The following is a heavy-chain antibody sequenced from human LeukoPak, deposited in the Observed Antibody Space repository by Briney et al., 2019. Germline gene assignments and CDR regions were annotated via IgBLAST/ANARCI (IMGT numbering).Heavy chain of an antibody. Sequence: PGGSLRLSCAGSGFTFDDYGMNWVRQAPGKGLEWVSGINWNGGSIGYADSVKGRFTISRDNAKNSLYLQMNSLRAEDTAVYYCARLSGSHDYWGQGTLVTVSS. D-gene: IGHD1-26*01. CDR3: ARLSGSHDY. V-gene: IGHV3-20*04. CDR1: GFTFDDYG. J-gene: IGHJ4*02. CDR2: INWNGGSI.